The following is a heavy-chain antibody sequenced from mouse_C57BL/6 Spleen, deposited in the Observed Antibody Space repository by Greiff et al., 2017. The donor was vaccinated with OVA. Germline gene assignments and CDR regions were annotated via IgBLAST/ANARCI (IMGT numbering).Heavy chain of an antibody. Sequence: EVKLVESGGGLVKPGGSLTLSCAASGFTFSDYGMHWVRQAPEKGLEWVAYLSSGSSSVYYADTVKGRFTIYRDNAKNPLFLQMTSLRYEDTAMYYCARINYYGRGAYFDYWGQGTTRTGSS. CDR1: GFTFSDYG. CDR3: ARINYYGRGAYFDY. D-gene: IGHD1-1*01. J-gene: IGHJ2*01. V-gene: IGHV5-17*01. CDR2: LSSGSSSV.